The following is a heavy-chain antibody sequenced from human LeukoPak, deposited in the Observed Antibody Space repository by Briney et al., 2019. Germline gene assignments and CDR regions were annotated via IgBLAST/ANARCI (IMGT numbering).Heavy chain of an antibody. Sequence: GGSLRLSCAASGFTFSSYWMSWVRQAPGKGLEWVATIKQDGSEKYYVDSVKGRFTISRDNAKNSLYLQMNSLRAEDTAVYYCARDPDYYGSGSYYDYWGQGTLVTVSS. D-gene: IGHD3-10*01. CDR1: GFTFSSYW. CDR2: IKQDGSEK. J-gene: IGHJ4*02. CDR3: ARDPDYYGSGSYYDY. V-gene: IGHV3-7*01.